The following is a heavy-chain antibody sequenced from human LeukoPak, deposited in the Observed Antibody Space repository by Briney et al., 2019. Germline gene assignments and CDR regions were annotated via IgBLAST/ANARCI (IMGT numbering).Heavy chain of an antibody. CDR2: IYYSGST. CDR1: GVSISSGDYY. CDR3: ARQGDLTYYYGSGSYTY. J-gene: IGHJ4*02. D-gene: IGHD3-10*01. V-gene: IGHV4-30-4*01. Sequence: PSETLSLTCTVSGVSISSGDYYWSWIRQPPGKGLEWIGYIYYSGSTYYNPSLKSRVTISVDTSKNQFSLKLSSVTAADTAVYYCARQGDLTYYYGSGSYTYWGQGTLVTVSS.